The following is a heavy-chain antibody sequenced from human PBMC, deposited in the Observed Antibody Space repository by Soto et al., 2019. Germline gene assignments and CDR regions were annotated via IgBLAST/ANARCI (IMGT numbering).Heavy chain of an antibody. CDR3: ARDDPIFGAIPPMDI. V-gene: IGHV3-21*01. Sequence: GSLIRSFASSGFPFIGYASYGVRQSPGKGLECVSSITTSSSRKVFYADSVQGRFTISIDNANNILYLQMSNLRVEDTAVDYCARDDPIFGAIPPMDICGQATTVKVS. J-gene: IGHJ6*02. CDR2: ITTSSSRKV. D-gene: IGHD3-3*01. CDR1: GFPFIGYA.